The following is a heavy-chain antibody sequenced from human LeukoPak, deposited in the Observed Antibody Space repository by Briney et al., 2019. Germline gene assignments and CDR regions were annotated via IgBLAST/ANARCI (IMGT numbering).Heavy chain of an antibody. J-gene: IGHJ6*02. V-gene: IGHV3-23*01. CDR3: ARGGGLDV. D-gene: IGHD3-16*01. CDR2: IGGSRGTT. CDR1: GFTFSSSV. Sequence: GGSLRLSCAASGFTFSSSVMSWVRQAPGKGLEWVSDIGGSRGTTNYADSVKGRFTISRDNAKNSLYLQMSNLRAEDTAVYFCARGGGLDVWGQGATVTVSS.